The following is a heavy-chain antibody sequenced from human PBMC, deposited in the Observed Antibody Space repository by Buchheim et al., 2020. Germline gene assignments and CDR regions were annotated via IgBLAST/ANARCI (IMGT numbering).Heavy chain of an antibody. Sequence: EVQLVESGGGLVQPGGSLRLSCAASGFTFSSYEMNWFRQAPGKGLEWVSYISSSGSTIYYADSVKGRFTISRDNAKNSLYLQMNSLRAEDTAVYYCARDRSYGSGSYTTYYYYGMDVWGQGTT. CDR2: ISSSGSTI. CDR3: ARDRSYGSGSYTTYYYYGMDV. CDR1: GFTFSSYE. V-gene: IGHV3-48*03. D-gene: IGHD3-10*01. J-gene: IGHJ6*02.